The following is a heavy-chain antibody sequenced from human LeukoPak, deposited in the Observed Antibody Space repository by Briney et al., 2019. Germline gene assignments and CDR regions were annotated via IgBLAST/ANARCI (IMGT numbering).Heavy chain of an antibody. Sequence: GGSLRLSCTASGFTFSGSAMHWVRQASGKGLEWVGRIRSKANSYATVYAASVKGRFTISRDDSKNTAYLQMNSLKTEDTAVYYCTTDGPDYWGQGTLVTVSS. CDR2: IRSKANSYAT. J-gene: IGHJ4*02. CDR3: TTDGPDY. D-gene: IGHD5-24*01. V-gene: IGHV3-73*01. CDR1: GFTFSGSA.